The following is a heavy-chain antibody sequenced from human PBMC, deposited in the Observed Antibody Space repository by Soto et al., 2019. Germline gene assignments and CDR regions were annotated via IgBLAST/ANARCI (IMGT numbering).Heavy chain of an antibody. CDR2: IYYSGTT. D-gene: IGHD5-12*01. CDR3: VRPVATVAGTYTWFDP. V-gene: IGHV4-39*01. CDR1: VVSVSSSSYY. Sequence: SETLSLTCAFSVVSVSSSSYYCGWFRQSPWKGLEWIGSIYYSGTTHYNPSLGSRLTISVDKDKNQVSLKLNSVNVADTALYYCVRPVATVAGTYTWFDPWGQGILVSVSS. J-gene: IGHJ5*02.